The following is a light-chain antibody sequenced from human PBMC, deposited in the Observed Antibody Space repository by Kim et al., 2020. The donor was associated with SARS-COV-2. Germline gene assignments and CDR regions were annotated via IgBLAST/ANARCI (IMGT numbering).Light chain of an antibody. CDR2: DNN. CDR3: GTWDRSVSAGNYV. Sequence: KDTIACSRSSANIWNKYVHWYHRHQGLAPKLLIYDNNKRPAGIPDRFSGSKSGTSATLGITGIQTGDDADYDCGTWDRSVSAGNYVFGTGTKVTVL. V-gene: IGLV1-51*01. J-gene: IGLJ1*01. CDR1: SANIWNKY.